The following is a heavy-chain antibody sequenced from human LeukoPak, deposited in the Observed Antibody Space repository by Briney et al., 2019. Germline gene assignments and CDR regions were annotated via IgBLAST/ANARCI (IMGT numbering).Heavy chain of an antibody. CDR1: GYIFTSYW. CDR3: ARHSPGIAAAGISDY. CDR2: IYPGDSDT. V-gene: IGHV5-51*01. D-gene: IGHD6-13*01. J-gene: IGHJ4*02. Sequence: KPGESLTLSCTGSGYIFTSYWIGWVSQMPGKCLEWLGIIYPGDSDTRYSPSFQGQVTISADKSISTAYLQWSSLKASDTAMYYCARHSPGIAAAGISDYWGQGTLVTVSS.